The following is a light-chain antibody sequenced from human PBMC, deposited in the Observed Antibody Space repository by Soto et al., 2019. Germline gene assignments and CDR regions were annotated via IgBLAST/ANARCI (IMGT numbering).Light chain of an antibody. J-gene: IGKJ1*01. CDR2: GAS. Sequence: DIQMTQSPSSLSASVGDRVTITCRASQYIGDFLNWYQQTPGKAPKLLIFGASNLHIGVPSRFSGSGSGTEFTLTINNLQREDFATYYCQESFFTLGTFGRGTKVDNK. CDR1: QYIGDF. CDR3: QESFFTLGT. V-gene: IGKV1-39*01.